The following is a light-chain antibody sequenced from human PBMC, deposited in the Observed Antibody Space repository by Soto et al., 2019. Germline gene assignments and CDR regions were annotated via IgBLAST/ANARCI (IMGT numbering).Light chain of an antibody. Sequence: IVMTQSPLSLPVTPGEPASMSCRSSRSLLNTNGYNSLNCYLQRPGQSPQLLIYLGSNRASGDPGSYSGSGSGTDFTRRISRVEAEDVGSYFCMQSLQTLFTVGQGTKLEIK. CDR2: LGS. V-gene: IGKV2-28*01. J-gene: IGKJ2*01. CDR3: MQSLQTLFT. CDR1: RSLLNTNGYNS.